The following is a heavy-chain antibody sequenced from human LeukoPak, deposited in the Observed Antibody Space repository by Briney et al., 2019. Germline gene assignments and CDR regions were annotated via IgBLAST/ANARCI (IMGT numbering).Heavy chain of an antibody. CDR3: ARAPYSNYDAFDI. J-gene: IGHJ3*02. CDR2: IIPIFGTA. Sequence: ASVKVSCKASGGTFSSYAISWVRQAPGQGLDWMGGIIPIFGTANYAQKFQGRVTITADKSTSTAYMELSSLRSEDTAVYYCARAPYSNYDAFDIWGQGTMVTVSS. D-gene: IGHD4-11*01. V-gene: IGHV1-69*06. CDR1: GGTFSSYA.